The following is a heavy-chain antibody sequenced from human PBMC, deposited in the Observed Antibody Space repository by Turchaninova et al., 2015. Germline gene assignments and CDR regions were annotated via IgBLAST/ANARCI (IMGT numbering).Heavy chain of an antibody. V-gene: IGHV5-51*01. D-gene: IGHD3-9*01. Sequence: EVQLVQSGAEVKRPGESLKISCKHSGYSFSSYWMGWVRQLPGKGFGWMGIVCGGDSDVRYSPSVQGQVTISVDKSIDTSYLQWSALKASDSAIYYCVTYYDILSWGQGTQVTVSS. CDR3: VTYYDILS. CDR2: VCGGDSDV. CDR1: GYSFSSYW. J-gene: IGHJ4*02.